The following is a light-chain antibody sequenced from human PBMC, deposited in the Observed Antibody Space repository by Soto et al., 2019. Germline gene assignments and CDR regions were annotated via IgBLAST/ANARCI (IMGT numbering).Light chain of an antibody. CDR3: CSSAGSTTVV. CDR2: EVS. CDR1: SSDVGNYNL. V-gene: IGLV2-23*02. Sequence: QYALTQPASVSGSPGQSITISCTGTSSDVGNYNLVSWYQQHPGKAPKLMIYEVSKRPSGVCNRFSASKSGNTASLTISGLQAEDEADFYCCSSAGSTTVVFGGGTKLTVL. J-gene: IGLJ2*01.